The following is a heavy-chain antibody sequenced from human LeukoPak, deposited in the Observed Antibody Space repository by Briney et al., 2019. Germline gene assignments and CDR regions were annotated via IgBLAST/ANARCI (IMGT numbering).Heavy chain of an antibody. D-gene: IGHD3-22*01. J-gene: IGHJ3*02. V-gene: IGHV1-18*01. CDR1: GYTFTSYG. CDR2: ISAYNGNT. Sequence: GASVKVSCKASGYTFTSYGISWVRQAPGQGLEWMGWISAYNGNTNYAQKLQGRVTMTTDTSTSTAYMELRSLRSDDTAVYYCARERPYYYDSSGSPLDAFDIWGQGTLVTVSS. CDR3: ARERPYYYDSSGSPLDAFDI.